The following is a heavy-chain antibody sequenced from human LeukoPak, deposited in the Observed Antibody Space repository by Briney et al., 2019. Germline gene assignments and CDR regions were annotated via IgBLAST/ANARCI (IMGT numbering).Heavy chain of an antibody. J-gene: IGHJ4*02. D-gene: IGHD1-20*01. Sequence: GGSLRLSCAASGFNFSMYAMHWVRQAPGKGLEWVTVASYDGSNKFYAAPVKGRFTISRDNSKNTLYVHMGGLRAEDTAVCYCVRDVSEPYWEITYDSWGQGTLVSVSS. CDR2: ASYDGSNK. V-gene: IGHV3-30-3*01. CDR3: VRDVSEPYWEITYDS. CDR1: GFNFSMYA.